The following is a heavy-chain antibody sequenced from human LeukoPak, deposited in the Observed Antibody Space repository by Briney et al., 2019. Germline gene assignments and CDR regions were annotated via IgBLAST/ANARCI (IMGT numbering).Heavy chain of an antibody. CDR2: ISWNSGSI. CDR3: AREAAAGNFDY. J-gene: IGHJ4*02. CDR1: GFTFDDYA. D-gene: IGHD6-13*01. V-gene: IGHV3-9*01. Sequence: GGSLRLSCAASGFTFDDYAMHWVRQAPGKGLEWVSGISWNSGSIGYADSVKGRFTISRDNAKNSLYLQMNSLRAEDTAVYYCAREAAAGNFDYWGQGTLVTVSS.